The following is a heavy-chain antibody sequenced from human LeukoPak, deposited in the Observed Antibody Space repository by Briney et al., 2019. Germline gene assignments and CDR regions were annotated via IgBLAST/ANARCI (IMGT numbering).Heavy chain of an antibody. V-gene: IGHV1-8*03. CDR2: MDPNNGNT. Sequence: ASVKVSCKASGYTLTSYDINWVRQATGQGLEWMGWMDPNNGNTGYAQKFQGRVTITRNTSISTAYMELSSLRSEDTAVYYCARVRGYDSSGAPLAPDAFDIWGQGTMVTVSS. CDR3: ARVRGYDSSGAPLAPDAFDI. J-gene: IGHJ3*02. CDR1: GYTLTSYD. D-gene: IGHD3-22*01.